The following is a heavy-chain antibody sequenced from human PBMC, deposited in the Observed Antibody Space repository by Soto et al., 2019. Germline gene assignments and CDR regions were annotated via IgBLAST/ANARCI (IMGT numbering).Heavy chain of an antibody. D-gene: IGHD3-10*01. CDR2: IIPVFGTT. CDR3: ARDGGFGELKY. V-gene: IGHV1-69*18. CDR1: GDTFSGYP. Sequence: QVQLVQSGAELKKPGSSVKVSCKASGDTFSGYPINWVRQAPGEGLEWMGRIIPVFGTTNDAQRFEGRVTCTADAATNTAYMELRGLLSEDTAVYYCARDGGFGELKYWGPGTLVTVSS. J-gene: IGHJ4*02.